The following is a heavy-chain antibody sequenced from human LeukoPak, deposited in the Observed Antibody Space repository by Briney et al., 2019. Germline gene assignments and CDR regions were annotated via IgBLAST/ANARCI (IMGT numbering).Heavy chain of an antibody. D-gene: IGHD3-16*01. J-gene: IGHJ4*02. V-gene: IGHV3-66*01. Sequence: GGSLRLSCAASKFTFSEYGMNWVRQAPGKGLEWVSVIYRGGGTAYADSVKDRFTISRDNFKNMVYLHMNSLKAEDTAVYYCARDVIYASEIYSYGDCLGQGTLVTVSS. CDR1: KFTFSEYG. CDR3: ARDVIYASEIYSYGDC. CDR2: IYRGGGT.